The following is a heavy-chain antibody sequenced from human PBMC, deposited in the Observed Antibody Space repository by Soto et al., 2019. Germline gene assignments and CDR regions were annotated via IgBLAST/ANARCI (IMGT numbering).Heavy chain of an antibody. CDR1: GYTFRSYG. CDR2: ISGYNGNT. CDR3: AKADSNYAGRFSYYYMDV. Sequence: ASVKVSCKASGYTFRSYGISWVRQAPGQGLEWMGWISGYNGNTHYSQKFQGKVTMTTDTSTSTAYMELRNLISDDTAVYYCAKADSNYAGRFSYYYMDVWGTGTMVTVSS. V-gene: IGHV1-18*01. D-gene: IGHD4-4*01. J-gene: IGHJ6*03.